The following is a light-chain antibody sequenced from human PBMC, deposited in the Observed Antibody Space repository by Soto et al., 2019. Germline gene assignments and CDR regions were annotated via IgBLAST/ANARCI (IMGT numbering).Light chain of an antibody. Sequence: DIVMTQSPLSLPVTPGEPASISCRSSQSLLHSNGYNYLDWYLQKPGQSPQLLIYLGSNRASGVGDRFSGSRSSTDCTLKLIRVEPADVRVYYSMQGLQTPPTTFGHGTKLEIK. J-gene: IGKJ2*01. CDR3: MQGLQTPPTT. CDR2: LGS. CDR1: QSLLHSNGYNY. V-gene: IGKV2-28*01.